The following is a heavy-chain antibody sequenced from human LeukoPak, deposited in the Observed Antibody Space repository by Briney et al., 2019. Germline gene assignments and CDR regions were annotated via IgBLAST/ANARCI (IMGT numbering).Heavy chain of an antibody. J-gene: IGHJ6*02. Sequence: GASVKVSCKASGGTFSSYAISWVRQAPGQGLEWMGGIIPIFGTANYAQKFQGRVTITADESTSTAYMGLSSLRSEDTAVYYCARFSRGYCSSTSCYGHYYYYGMDVWGQGPRSPSP. CDR2: IIPIFGTA. D-gene: IGHD2-2*03. CDR1: GGTFSSYA. V-gene: IGHV1-69*13. CDR3: ARFSRGYCSSTSCYGHYYYYGMDV.